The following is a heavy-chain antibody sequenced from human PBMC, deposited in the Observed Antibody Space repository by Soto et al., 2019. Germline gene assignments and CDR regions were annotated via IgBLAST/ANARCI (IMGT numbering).Heavy chain of an antibody. D-gene: IGHD3-3*01. J-gene: IGHJ5*02. CDR1: GFSFRTYA. V-gene: IGHV3-33*08. CDR2: IGYDGNNK. Sequence: GGSLRLSCAASGFSFRTYAMHWVRQAPGKGLEWLAVIGYDGNNKYYPGSVKGRFTISRENAKNSLYLQMNSLRAGDTAVYYCARGGYYDFWSGSTTTNNWFDPWGQGTLVTVSS. CDR3: ARGGYYDFWSGSTTTNNWFDP.